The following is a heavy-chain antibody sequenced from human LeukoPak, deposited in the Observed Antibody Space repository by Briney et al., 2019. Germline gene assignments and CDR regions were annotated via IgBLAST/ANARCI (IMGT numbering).Heavy chain of an antibody. J-gene: IGHJ6*04. CDR3: ARDRAAARMDV. D-gene: IGHD6-13*01. Sequence: PGRSLRLSCAASGFTFRSHGMYWVRQAPCKGLEWVAIIWYDGSNKYYADSVKGRFTISRDNSKNTLYLQMNSLRAEDTAVYYCARDRAAARMDVWGKGTTVTVSS. V-gene: IGHV3-33*01. CDR2: IWYDGSNK. CDR1: GFTFRSHG.